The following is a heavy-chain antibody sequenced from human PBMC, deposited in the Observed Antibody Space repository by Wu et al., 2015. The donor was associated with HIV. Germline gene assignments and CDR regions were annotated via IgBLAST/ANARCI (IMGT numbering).Heavy chain of an antibody. D-gene: IGHD5-12*01. V-gene: IGHV1-18*01. Sequence: QVHLVQSGAEVKKPGASVKVSCKASGHTFSNYGLSWVRQAPGQGLEWMGWINAYNGDTNYAQKLQGRVTITTDESTSTAYMELSSLRSEDTAVYYCARSGYNNYFDYWGQGTLVTVSS. CDR2: INAYNGDT. CDR1: GHTFSNYG. J-gene: IGHJ4*02. CDR3: ARSGYNNYFDY.